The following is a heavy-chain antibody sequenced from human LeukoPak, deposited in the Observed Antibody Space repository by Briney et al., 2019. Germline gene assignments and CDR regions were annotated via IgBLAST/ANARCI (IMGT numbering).Heavy chain of an antibody. CDR1: GGSISSSSYY. CDR3: ARDSLSGNFDY. Sequence: SSETLSLTCTVSGGSISSSSYYWGWIRQPPGKGLEWIGSIYYSGSTYYNPSLKSRVTISVDTSKNQFSLKLSSVTAADTAVYYCARDSLSGNFDYWGQGTLVTVSS. J-gene: IGHJ4*02. D-gene: IGHD1-1*01. CDR2: IYYSGST. V-gene: IGHV4-39*07.